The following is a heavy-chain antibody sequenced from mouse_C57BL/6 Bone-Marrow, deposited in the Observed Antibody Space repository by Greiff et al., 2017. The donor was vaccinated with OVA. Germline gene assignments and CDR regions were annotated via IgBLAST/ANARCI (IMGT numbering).Heavy chain of an antibody. D-gene: IGHD1-1*01. V-gene: IGHV1-64*01. CDR3: ARRVLRG. CDR1: GYTFTSYW. Sequence: QVQLQQSGTVLARPGASVKLSCKASGYTFTSYWMHWVKQRPGQGLEWIGMIHPNSGSTNYNEKFKSKATLTVDKSSSTAYMQLSSLTSEDSAVYYCARRVLRGWGQGTTLTVSS. J-gene: IGHJ2*01. CDR2: IHPNSGST.